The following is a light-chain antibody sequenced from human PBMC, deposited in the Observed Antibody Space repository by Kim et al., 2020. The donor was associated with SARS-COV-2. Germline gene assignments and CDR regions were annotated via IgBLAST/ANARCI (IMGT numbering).Light chain of an antibody. CDR1: SSNIGSNY. J-gene: IGLJ2*01. Sequence: GQKITLSCSGRSSNIGSNYIYRYQQFPGTAPKLLIDRNTLRPSGVPDRFSGSKSGTSASLAISGLRSEDEATYYCEVWDDSLSGVVFGGGTKLTVL. V-gene: IGLV1-47*01. CDR2: RNT. CDR3: EVWDDSLSGVV.